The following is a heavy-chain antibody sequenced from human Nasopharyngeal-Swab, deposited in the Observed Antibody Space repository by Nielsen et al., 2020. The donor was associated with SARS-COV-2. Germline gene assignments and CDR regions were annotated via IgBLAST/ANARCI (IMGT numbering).Heavy chain of an antibody. D-gene: IGHD3-10*01. V-gene: IGHV3-30*18. Sequence: GGSLRLSCAASGFTFSSYGMHWVRQAPGKGLEWVAVISYDGSNKYYADSVKGRFTISRDNSKNTLYLQMNSLRAEDTAVYYCAKDWGDKSDYYYYMDVWGKGTTVTVSS. CDR1: GFTFSSYG. CDR2: ISYDGSNK. CDR3: AKDWGDKSDYYYYMDV. J-gene: IGHJ6*03.